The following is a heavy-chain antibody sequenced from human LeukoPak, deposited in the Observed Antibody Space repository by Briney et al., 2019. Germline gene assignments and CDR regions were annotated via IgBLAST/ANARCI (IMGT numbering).Heavy chain of an antibody. Sequence: PSETLSLTCAVYGGSFSGYYWSWIRQPPGKGLEWTGEINHSGGTNYNPSLKSRVTISVDTSKNQFSLQLSSVTAADTAVYYCATGGDILTGYYSDAFDIWGQGTMVTVSS. D-gene: IGHD3-9*01. CDR2: INHSGGT. V-gene: IGHV4-34*01. CDR1: GGSFSGYY. CDR3: ATGGDILTGYYSDAFDI. J-gene: IGHJ3*02.